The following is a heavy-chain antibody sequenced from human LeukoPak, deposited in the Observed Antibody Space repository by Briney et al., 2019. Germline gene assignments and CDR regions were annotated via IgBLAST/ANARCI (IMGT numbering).Heavy chain of an antibody. V-gene: IGHV4-30-4*07. CDR1: GGSISSGSYS. CDR3: TRGAGSTTSNDAFDI. Sequence: PSETLPLTCAVSGGSISSGSYSWGWIRQPPGKGLEWIGYFFYTGNTYYNASLKSRVTISVDTSKNQFSLKVSSVTAADTAVYYCTRGAGSTTSNDAFDIWGQGTMVTVSS. D-gene: IGHD1-1*01. CDR2: FFYTGNT. J-gene: IGHJ3*02.